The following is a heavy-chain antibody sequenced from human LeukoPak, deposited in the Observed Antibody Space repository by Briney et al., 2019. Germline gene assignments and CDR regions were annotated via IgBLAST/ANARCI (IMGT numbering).Heavy chain of an antibody. CDR1: GFTFSSYA. J-gene: IGHJ4*02. Sequence: GGSLRLSCAASGFTFSSYAMSWVRHAPGKGLEWVSAISGSGGSTYYADSVKGRFTISRDNSKNTLYLQMNSLRAEDTAVYYCAKDGPTYYYDSTYYFDYWGQGTLVTVSS. CDR2: ISGSGGST. CDR3: AKDGPTYYYDSTYYFDY. V-gene: IGHV3-23*01. D-gene: IGHD3-22*01.